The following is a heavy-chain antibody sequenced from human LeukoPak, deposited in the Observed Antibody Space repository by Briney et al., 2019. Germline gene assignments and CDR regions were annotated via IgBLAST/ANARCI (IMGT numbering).Heavy chain of an antibody. D-gene: IGHD3-10*01. CDR3: ARGRGDYYGSGSYYYRATSSDY. V-gene: IGHV1-8*01. CDR1: GYTFTSYD. Sequence: ASVKVSCKASGYTFTSYDINWVRQATGQGLEWMGWMNPNSGNTGYAQKFQGRVTMTRNTSISTAYMELSSLRSEDTAVYYCARGRGDYYGSGSYYYRATSSDYWGQGTLVNVSS. CDR2: MNPNSGNT. J-gene: IGHJ4*02.